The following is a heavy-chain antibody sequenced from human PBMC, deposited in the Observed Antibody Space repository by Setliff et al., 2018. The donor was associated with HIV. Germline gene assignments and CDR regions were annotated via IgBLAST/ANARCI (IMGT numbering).Heavy chain of an antibody. CDR1: GYTFTAYY. J-gene: IGHJ3*02. D-gene: IGHD3-22*01. CDR2: INPSGGGT. CDR3: ARVHDGTTTGAFDI. V-gene: IGHV1-46*01. Sequence: AASVKVSCKASGYTFTAYYMHWVRQAPGQGLEWMGIINPSGGGTNFAQKFQGRVTMTRDTSTSTVYMELNSLRSEDTAVYYCARVHDGTTTGAFDIWGQGTLVTVSS.